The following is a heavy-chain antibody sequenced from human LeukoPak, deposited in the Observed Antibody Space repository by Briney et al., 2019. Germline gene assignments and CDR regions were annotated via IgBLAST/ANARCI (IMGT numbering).Heavy chain of an antibody. CDR2: IYTSGST. CDR3: ARDAGGYCSGGSCYKNAFDI. CDR1: GGSFSSYY. D-gene: IGHD2-15*01. J-gene: IGHJ3*02. Sequence: SETLSLTCAVYGGSFSSYYWSWIRQPAGKGLEWIGRIYTSGSTNYNPSLKSRVTMSVDTSKNQFSLKLSSVTAADTAVYYCARDAGGYCSGGSCYKNAFDIWGQGTMVTVSS. V-gene: IGHV4-4*07.